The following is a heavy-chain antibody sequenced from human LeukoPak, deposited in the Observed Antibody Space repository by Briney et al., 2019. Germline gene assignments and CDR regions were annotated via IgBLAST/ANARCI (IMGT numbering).Heavy chain of an antibody. CDR3: ARVYRSYSFDAFDI. D-gene: IGHD1-14*01. CDR2: IKQDGSEK. J-gene: IGHJ3*02. CDR1: GFTFSSYW. Sequence: GGSLRLSCAASGFTFSSYWMSWVRQAPGKGLEWVANIKQDGSEKYYVDSVKGRFTIPRDNAKNSLYLQMNSLRAEDTAVYYCARVYRSYSFDAFDIWGQGTMVTVSS. V-gene: IGHV3-7*01.